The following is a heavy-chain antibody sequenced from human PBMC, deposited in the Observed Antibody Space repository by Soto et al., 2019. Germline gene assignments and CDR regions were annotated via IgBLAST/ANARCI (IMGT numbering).Heavy chain of an antibody. Sequence: ASVKVSCKASGGTFSSYAISWVRQAPGQGLEWMGGIIPIFGTANYAQKFQGRVTITADEATSTAYMELSSLRSEDTAVYYCARDHRYAIASFDYWGQGTLVTVSS. CDR2: IIPIFGTA. D-gene: IGHD2-8*01. V-gene: IGHV1-69*13. CDR3: ARDHRYAIASFDY. J-gene: IGHJ4*02. CDR1: GGTFSSYA.